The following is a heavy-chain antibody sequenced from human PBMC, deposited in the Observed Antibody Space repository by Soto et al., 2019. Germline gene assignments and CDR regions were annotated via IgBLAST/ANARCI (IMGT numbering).Heavy chain of an antibody. CDR3: ATDKGDSYGYGNY. Sequence: QMQLVQSGPEVKKPGTSVKVSCKASGFTFSNSAVQWVRQARGQRLEWIGWIVVGSGNTNYAQKSQERVTITRDMSTTTAYMELSSLRSVDTAVYYCATDKGDSYGYGNYWGQGTLVTVSS. D-gene: IGHD5-18*01. CDR2: IVVGSGNT. V-gene: IGHV1-58*01. CDR1: GFTFSNSA. J-gene: IGHJ4*02.